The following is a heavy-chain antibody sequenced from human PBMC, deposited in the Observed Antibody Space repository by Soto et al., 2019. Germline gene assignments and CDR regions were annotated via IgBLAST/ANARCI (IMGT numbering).Heavy chain of an antibody. CDR2: IPQDGVDG. CDR1: GFTFSMYS. J-gene: IGHJ6*02. D-gene: IGHD2-21*02. Sequence: DVKLVESGGGLVQPGDSLRLSCEVSGFTFSMYSLSWVRQSPGKGLGWGAKIPQDGVDGHYADSVKGRFIISRDNDKNSLHLQLNNLRAEDTAVYYCARDHLILPAHDFFYGSDVWGRGATVTVSS. CDR3: ARDHLILPAHDFFYGSDV. V-gene: IGHV3-7*03.